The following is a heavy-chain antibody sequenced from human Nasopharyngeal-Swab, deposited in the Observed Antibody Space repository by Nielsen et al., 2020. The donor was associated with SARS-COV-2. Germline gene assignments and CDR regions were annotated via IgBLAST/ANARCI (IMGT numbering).Heavy chain of an antibody. Sequence: SETLSLTCAVYGGSFSGYYWNWIRQPSGRALEWIGRVHPSGNTNYNPSLKRRLTISLDTSKNQFSLSLTSVSAADTAVYYCARYCSSSSCFAESGHWGQGTLVTVSS. CDR3: ARYCSSSSCFAESGH. J-gene: IGHJ4*02. D-gene: IGHD2-2*01. CDR1: GGSFSGYY. CDR2: VHPSGNT. V-gene: IGHV4-59*10.